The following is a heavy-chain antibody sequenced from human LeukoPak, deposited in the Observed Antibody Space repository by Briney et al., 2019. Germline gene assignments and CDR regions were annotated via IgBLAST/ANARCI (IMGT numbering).Heavy chain of an antibody. Sequence: SETLSLTCTVSGDAITGSSYYWGWVRQSPGKGLEWIGSMYYSGNTYSNPSLESRVTMSADTSKNQFSLKLNSVSVADTAVYYCARQYFDRTGYYYFDYWGQGTLVIVSS. CDR1: GDAITGSSYY. CDR3: ARQYFDRTGYYYFDY. J-gene: IGHJ4*02. D-gene: IGHD3-22*01. CDR2: MYYSGNT. V-gene: IGHV4-39*01.